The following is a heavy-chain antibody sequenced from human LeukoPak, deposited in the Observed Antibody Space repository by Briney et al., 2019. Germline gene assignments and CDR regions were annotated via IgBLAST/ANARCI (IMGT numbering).Heavy chain of an antibody. CDR1: GYTFTGYY. CDR2: INPNSGGT. J-gene: IGHJ6*03. CDR3: ARGGCSSTSCYWTSEPRYMDV. V-gene: IGHV1-2*02. Sequence: ASVKVSCKASGYTFTGYYMHWVRQAPGQGLEWMGWINPNSGGTNYAQKLQGRVTMTTDTSTSTAYMELRSLRSDDTAVYYCARGGCSSTSCYWTSEPRYMDVWGKGTTVTVSS. D-gene: IGHD2-2*01.